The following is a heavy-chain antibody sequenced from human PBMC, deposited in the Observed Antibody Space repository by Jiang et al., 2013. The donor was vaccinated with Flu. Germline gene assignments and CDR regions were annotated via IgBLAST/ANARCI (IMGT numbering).Heavy chain of an antibody. CDR3: ARGPPTGWNDGGWFDP. J-gene: IGHJ5*02. CDR2: INPNSGGT. Sequence: SGAEVKNPGASVKVSCKSSGYTFIDYYIHWVRQAPGQGLEWLGWINPNSGGTNYAQKFQGRVTLTRDTSINTAYMELSGLTSDDTAVYYCARGPPTGWNDGGWFDPWGQGTLVTVSS. CDR1: GYTFIDYY. V-gene: IGHV1-2*02. D-gene: IGHD1-1*01.